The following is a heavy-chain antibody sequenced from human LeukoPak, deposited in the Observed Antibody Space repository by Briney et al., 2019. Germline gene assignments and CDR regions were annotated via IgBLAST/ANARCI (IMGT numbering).Heavy chain of an antibody. V-gene: IGHV3-23*01. CDR2: ISGSGGST. D-gene: IGHD3-10*02. J-gene: IGHJ6*02. CDR1: GFTFSSYA. Sequence: GGSLRLSCAASGFTFSSYAMSWVRQAPGKGLEWVSAISGSGGSTYYADSLKGRFTISRDNAKNSLYLQMNSLRAEDTAVYYCARDVRSLMDVWGQGTTVTVS. CDR3: ARDVRSLMDV.